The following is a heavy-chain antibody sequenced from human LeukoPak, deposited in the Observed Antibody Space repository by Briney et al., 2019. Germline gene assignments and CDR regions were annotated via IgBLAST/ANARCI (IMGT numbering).Heavy chain of an antibody. CDR1: GLAFSNYA. V-gene: IGHV3-23*01. D-gene: IGHD1-1*01. CDR3: AKEAISRLFDFHH. Sequence: GGSLRLSCAASGLAFSNYAMAWVRQAPGKGLEWVSAITGNGETSYAESVKGRFTNSIDNSHNTLFLQMATLRAEDTAVYYCAKEAISRLFDFHHWGQGILVTVSS. CDR2: ITGNGET. J-gene: IGHJ4*02.